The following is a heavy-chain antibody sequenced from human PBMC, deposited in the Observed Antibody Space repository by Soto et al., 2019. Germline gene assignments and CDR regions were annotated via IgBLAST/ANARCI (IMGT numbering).Heavy chain of an antibody. V-gene: IGHV1-69*13. J-gene: IGHJ5*02. Sequence: SVKVSCKGSGGTFRSCAISWVRQAPGQGLEWMGGIIPIFGTANYAQKFQGRVTITADESTSTAYMELSSLRSEDTAVYYCARDRNWNSGFNWFDPWGQGTLVTVSS. CDR2: IIPIFGTA. CDR1: GGTFRSCA. CDR3: ARDRNWNSGFNWFDP. D-gene: IGHD1-7*01.